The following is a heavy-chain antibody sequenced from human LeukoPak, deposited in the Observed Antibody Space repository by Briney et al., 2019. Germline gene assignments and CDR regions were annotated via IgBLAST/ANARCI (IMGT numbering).Heavy chain of an antibody. V-gene: IGHV4-39*01. CDR3: ARSSGYYRIDY. D-gene: IGHD3-22*01. CDR2: IYYSGST. CDR1: GGSISSSSYY. J-gene: IGHJ4*02. Sequence: SETLSLTCTVSGGSISSSSYYWGWIRQPPGKGLEWIGSIYYSGSTYYNPSLRSRVTISVDTSKNQFSLKLSSVTAADTAVHYCARSSGYYRIDYWGQGTLVTVSS.